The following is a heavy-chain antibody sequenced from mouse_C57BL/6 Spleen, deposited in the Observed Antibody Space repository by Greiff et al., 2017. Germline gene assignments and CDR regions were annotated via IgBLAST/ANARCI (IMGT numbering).Heavy chain of an antibody. CDR2: ILPGSGST. CDR1: GYTFTGYW. D-gene: IGHD1-1*01. J-gene: IGHJ2*01. Sequence: QVQLQQSGAELMKPGASVTLSCKASGYTFTGYWIEWVKQRPGHGLEWIGEILPGSGSTNYNEKFKGKATFTADTSSNTAYMQLSSLTTEYSAIYYCARKRTLTVVEEYYFDYWGQGTTLTVSS. CDR3: ARKRTLTVVEEYYFDY. V-gene: IGHV1-9*01.